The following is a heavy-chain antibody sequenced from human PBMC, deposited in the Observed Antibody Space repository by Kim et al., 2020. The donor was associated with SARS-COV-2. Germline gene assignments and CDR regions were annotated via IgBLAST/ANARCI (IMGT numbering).Heavy chain of an antibody. CDR2: ISGSGGST. D-gene: IGHD6-19*01. CDR3: AKDQDSSGWFAEYFQH. V-gene: IGHV3-23*01. Sequence: GGSLRLSCAASGFTFSSYAMSWVRQAPGKGLEWVSAISGSGGSTYYADSVKGRFTISRDNSKNTLYLQMNSLRAEDTAVYYCAKDQDSSGWFAEYFQHWGQGTLVTVSS. CDR1: GFTFSSYA. J-gene: IGHJ1*01.